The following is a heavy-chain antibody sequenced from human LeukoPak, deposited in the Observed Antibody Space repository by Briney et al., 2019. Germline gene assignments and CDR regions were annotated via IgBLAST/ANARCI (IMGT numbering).Heavy chain of an antibody. CDR1: GFTFSNYA. CDR2: IYSGGST. J-gene: IGHJ5*02. V-gene: IGHV3-23*03. Sequence: GGSLRLSCAASGFTFSNYAMNWVRQAPGKGLEWVSVIYSGGSTYYADSVKGRFTISRDNSKNTLYLQMNSLRAEDTAVYYCAKEDIVVVVAATLPYNWFDPWGQGTLVTVSS. D-gene: IGHD2-15*01. CDR3: AKEDIVVVVAATLPYNWFDP.